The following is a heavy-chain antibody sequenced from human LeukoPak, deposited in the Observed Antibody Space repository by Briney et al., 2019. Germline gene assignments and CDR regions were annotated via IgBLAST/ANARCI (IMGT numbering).Heavy chain of an antibody. CDR3: AKSMVRGVIIYAFDI. J-gene: IGHJ3*02. Sequence: GGSLRLSCAASGFTFSSYAMSWVRQAPGKGLEWVSAISGSGGSTYYADSVKGRFTISRDNSKNTLYLQMNSLRAEDTAVYYCAKSMVRGVIIYAFDIWAKGQWSPSLQ. CDR1: GFTFSSYA. V-gene: IGHV3-23*01. D-gene: IGHD3-10*01. CDR2: ISGSGGST.